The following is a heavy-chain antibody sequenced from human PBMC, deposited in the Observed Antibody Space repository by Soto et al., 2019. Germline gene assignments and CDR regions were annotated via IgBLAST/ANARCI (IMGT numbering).Heavy chain of an antibody. CDR3: ARVGSSGWSPDY. CDR2: IFYSGST. D-gene: IGHD6-19*01. Sequence: SETLSLTCTVSGGSISGHYWTWIRQPPGKGLEWIGYIFYSGSTNYNPSLKSRVTISVDTSKNQFPLKLSSVTAADTAVYYCARVGSSGWSPDYWGPGTLVTVSS. CDR1: GGSISGHY. V-gene: IGHV4-59*11. J-gene: IGHJ4*02.